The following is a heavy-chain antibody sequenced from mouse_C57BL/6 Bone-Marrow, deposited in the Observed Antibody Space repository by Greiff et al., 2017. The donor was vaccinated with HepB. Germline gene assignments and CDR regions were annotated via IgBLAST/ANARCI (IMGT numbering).Heavy chain of an antibody. J-gene: IGHJ1*03. CDR1: EYEFPSHD. CDR3: ARSAYYYGSSVWYFDV. Sequence: EVQLVESGGGLVQPGESLKLSCESNEYEFPSHDMSWVRKTPEKRLELVAAINSDGGSTYYPDTMERRFIISRDNTKKTLYLQMSSLRSEDTALYYCARSAYYYGSSVWYFDVWGTGTTVTVSS. V-gene: IGHV5-2*01. CDR2: INSDGGST. D-gene: IGHD1-1*01.